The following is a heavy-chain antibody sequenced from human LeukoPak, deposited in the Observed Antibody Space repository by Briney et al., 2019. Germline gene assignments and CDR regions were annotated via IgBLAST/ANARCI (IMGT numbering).Heavy chain of an antibody. J-gene: IGHJ3*02. CDR1: GFTVSSNY. D-gene: IGHD1-26*01. V-gene: IGHV3-66*01. Sequence: GGSLRLSCAASGFTVSSNYMSWVRQAPGKGLEWVSVIYSGGSTYYADSVKGRFTISRDNSKNTLYLQMNSPRAEDTAVYYCARDPRWELPSVDAFDIWGQGTMVTVSS. CDR2: IYSGGST. CDR3: ARDPRWELPSVDAFDI.